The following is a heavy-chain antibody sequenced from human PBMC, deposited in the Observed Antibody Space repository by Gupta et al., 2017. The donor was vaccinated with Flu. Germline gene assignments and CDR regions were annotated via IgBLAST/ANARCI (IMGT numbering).Heavy chain of an antibody. D-gene: IGHD4-17*01. CDR2: IYSSEST. CDR1: GGSLSSGFYY. V-gene: IGHV4-61*02. CDR3: ARDRRDYGDYGASPYFES. J-gene: IGHJ4*02. Sequence: QVQLQESGPGLVKPSQTLSLTCTVSGGSLSSGFYYWSWIRQPAGMGLEWIGRIYSSESTSYNPSLKSRVTISVDTSKNQFSLKLSSVTAADTAVYYCARDRRDYGDYGASPYFESWGQGTLVTVSS.